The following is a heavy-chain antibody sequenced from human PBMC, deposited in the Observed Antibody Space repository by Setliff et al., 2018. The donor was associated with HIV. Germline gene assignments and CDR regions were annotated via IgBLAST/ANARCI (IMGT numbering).Heavy chain of an antibody. J-gene: IGHJ6*03. Sequence: ASVKVSCKASGYTFTGHYMHWVRQAPGQGLEWMGWINPSSGGTNYAQKLQGRVTMTTDTSTSTAYMELRSLRSDDTAVYYCARDGWRHVLHGNYYYYFMDVWGKGTTVTVSS. V-gene: IGHV1-2*02. CDR2: INPSSGGT. CDR1: GYTFTGHY. D-gene: IGHD2-8*01. CDR3: ARDGWRHVLHGNYYYYFMDV.